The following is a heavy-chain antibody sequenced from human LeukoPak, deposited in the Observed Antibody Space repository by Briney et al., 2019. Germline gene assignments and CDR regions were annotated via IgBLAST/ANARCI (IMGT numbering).Heavy chain of an antibody. Sequence: ASVKVSCKASGYTFTSYAMHWVRQAPGQRLEWMGWINAGNGNTKYSQKFQGRVTITRDTSASTAYMELSSLRSEDTAVYYCARARGYSGYDFDYWGQGTLVTVSS. CDR1: GYTFTSYA. J-gene: IGHJ4*02. V-gene: IGHV1-3*01. D-gene: IGHD5-12*01. CDR3: ARARGYSGYDFDY. CDR2: INAGNGNT.